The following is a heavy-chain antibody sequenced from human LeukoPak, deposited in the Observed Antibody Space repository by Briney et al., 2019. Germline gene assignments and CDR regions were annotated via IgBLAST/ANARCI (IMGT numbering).Heavy chain of an antibody. V-gene: IGHV3-48*01. CDR1: GFTVSSNS. Sequence: GGSLRLSCTVSGFTVSSNSMNWVRQAPGRGLERVSYISSSSSTIYYSDSVKGRFTISRDNAKNSLYLQMNSLRAEDTAVYFCSRNPTAYNWFDPWGQGTLVTVSS. D-gene: IGHD1-14*01. CDR2: ISSSSSTI. CDR3: SRNPTAYNWFDP. J-gene: IGHJ5*02.